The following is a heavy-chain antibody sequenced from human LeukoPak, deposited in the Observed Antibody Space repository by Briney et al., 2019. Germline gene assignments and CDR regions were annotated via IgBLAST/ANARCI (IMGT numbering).Heavy chain of an antibody. D-gene: IGHD3-16*02. CDR1: GGSISSYY. V-gene: IGHV4-59*01. CDR2: IHYSGST. J-gene: IGHJ3*02. CDR3: ARVPSYDYVWGSYRYYAFDI. Sequence: TASETLSLTCTVSGGSISSYYWSWIRQPPGKGLEWIGYIHYSGSTHYNPSLKSRVTISVDTSKNQVSLKLRSVTAADTAVYYCARVPSYDYVWGSYRYYAFDIWGQGTMVTVSS.